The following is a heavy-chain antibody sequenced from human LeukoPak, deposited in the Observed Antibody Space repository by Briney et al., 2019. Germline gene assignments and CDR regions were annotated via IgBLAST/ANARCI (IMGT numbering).Heavy chain of an antibody. J-gene: IGHJ4*02. CDR2: INPNTGGT. D-gene: IGHD6-6*01. CDR3: ARVAIAARPPFDY. V-gene: IGHV1-2*02. CDR1: GYTFTDYY. Sequence: ASVKVSCKASGYTFTDYYMHWVRQAPGQGLEWMGWINPNTGGTNYAQKFQGRVTMTRDTSISTAYMELSRLRSDDTAVYYCARVAIAARPPFDYWGQGTLVIVSS.